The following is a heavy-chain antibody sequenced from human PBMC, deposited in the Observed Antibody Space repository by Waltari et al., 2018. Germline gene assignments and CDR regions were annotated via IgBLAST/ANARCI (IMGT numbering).Heavy chain of an antibody. CDR2: VRDIGDDT. CDR3: ARMPWYQQRV. V-gene: IGHV3-23*01. CDR1: GFTFNNDG. J-gene: IGHJ4*02. Sequence: EVQLLESGGGLVQPGGSLRLSCAASGFTFNNDGVSWVRQAPGKGLEWVSAVRDIGDDTYYADSVKGRFIVSRDNSKNTVYLQMNSLRAEDTAVYYCARMPWYQQRVWGQGTLVTVSS. D-gene: IGHD2-15*01.